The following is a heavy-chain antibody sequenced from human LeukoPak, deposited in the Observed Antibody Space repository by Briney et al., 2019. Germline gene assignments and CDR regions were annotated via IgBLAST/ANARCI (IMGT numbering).Heavy chain of an antibody. V-gene: IGHV1-2*02. Sequence: ASVKVSCKASGYTFTGYYMHWVRQAPGQGLEWMGGINPNSGGTNYAQKFQGRVTMTRDTSISTAYMELSRLRSDDTAVYYCARDLGIAARYFDYWGQGTLVTVSS. CDR1: GYTFTGYY. CDR2: INPNSGGT. D-gene: IGHD6-6*01. CDR3: ARDLGIAARYFDY. J-gene: IGHJ4*02.